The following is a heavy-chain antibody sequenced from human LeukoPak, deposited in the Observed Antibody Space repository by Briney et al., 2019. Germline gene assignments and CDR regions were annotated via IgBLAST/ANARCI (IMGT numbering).Heavy chain of an antibody. CDR1: GFTFSSYG. D-gene: IGHD6-19*01. CDR3: AGYSSGWYFYFDY. V-gene: IGHV3-33*03. Sequence: SGGSLRLSCAASGFTFSSYGMHWVRQAPGKGLEWVAVIWYDGNREYYADSVKGRFTISRDNAKNSLYLQMNSPRAEDTAVYYCAGYSSGWYFYFDYWGQGTLVTVSS. J-gene: IGHJ4*02. CDR2: IWYDGNRE.